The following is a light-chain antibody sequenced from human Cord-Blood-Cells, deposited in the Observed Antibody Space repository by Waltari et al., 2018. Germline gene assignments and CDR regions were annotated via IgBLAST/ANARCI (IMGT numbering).Light chain of an antibody. CDR2: STN. J-gene: IGLJ3*02. Sequence: QTVVTQEPSFSVSPGGTVTLPCGLSSSSVSTSYYPRWYQQTPGQAPRTLIYSTNTRSSGVPDRFSGSILGNKAALTITGAQADDESDYYCVLYMGSGISVFGGGTKLTVL. V-gene: IGLV8-61*01. CDR1: SSSVSTSYY. CDR3: VLYMGSGISV.